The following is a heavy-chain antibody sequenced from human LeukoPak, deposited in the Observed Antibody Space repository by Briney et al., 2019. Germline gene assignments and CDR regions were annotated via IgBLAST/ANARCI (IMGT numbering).Heavy chain of an antibody. J-gene: IGHJ4*02. V-gene: IGHV3-30*02. CDR2: IRYDGNDK. CDR3: AKDPPLTY. CDR1: GFTFSSYG. Sequence: GGSLRLSCAASGFTFSSYGMHWVRQAPGKGLEWVAFIRYDGNDKYYADSVKGRFTISRDKSKNTLYLQMNSLRAEDTAVYYCAKDPPLTYWGQGTLVTVSS.